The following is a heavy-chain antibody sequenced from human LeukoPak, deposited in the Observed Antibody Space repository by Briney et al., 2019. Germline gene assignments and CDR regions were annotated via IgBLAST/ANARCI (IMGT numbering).Heavy chain of an antibody. J-gene: IGHJ4*02. CDR1: GGSISSSSYY. V-gene: IGHV4-39*01. D-gene: IGHD6-19*01. Sequence: SETLSLTCTVSGGSISSSSYYWGWIRQPPGKGLEWIGSIYYSGSTYYNPSLKSRVTMSVDTSKNHFSLKLSSVTAADTAVYYCTRHVEQWLVRFYFDYWGQGTLVTVSS. CDR2: IYYSGST. CDR3: TRHVEQWLVRFYFDY.